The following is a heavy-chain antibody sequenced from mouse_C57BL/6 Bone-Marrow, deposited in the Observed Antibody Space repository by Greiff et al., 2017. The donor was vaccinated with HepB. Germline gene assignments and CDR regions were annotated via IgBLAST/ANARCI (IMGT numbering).Heavy chain of an antibody. CDR2: IDPSDSET. J-gene: IGHJ3*01. D-gene: IGHD4-1*01. V-gene: IGHV1-52*01. CDR3: ARSGIHWGFAY. CDR1: GYTFTSYW. Sequence: QVQLQQPGAELVRPGSSVKLSCKASGYTFTSYWMHWVKQRPIQGLEWIGNIDPSDSETHYNQKFKDKATLTVDKSSSTAYMQLSSLTSEDSAVYYCARSGIHWGFAYWGQGTLVTVSA.